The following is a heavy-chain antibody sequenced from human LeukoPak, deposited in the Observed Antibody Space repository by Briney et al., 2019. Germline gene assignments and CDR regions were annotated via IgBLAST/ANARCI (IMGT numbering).Heavy chain of an antibody. V-gene: IGHV4-61*02. Sequence: SETLSLTCTVSGGSISSGSYYWRWIRQPAGKGLEWIVRIYTSGSTNYNPSLKSRVTISVDTSKNQFSLKLSSVTAADTAVYYCARYGYYYDSSGYYQQYVDYWGQGTLVTVSS. CDR3: ARYGYYYDSSGYYQQYVDY. CDR2: IYTSGST. J-gene: IGHJ4*02. CDR1: GGSISSGSYY. D-gene: IGHD3-22*01.